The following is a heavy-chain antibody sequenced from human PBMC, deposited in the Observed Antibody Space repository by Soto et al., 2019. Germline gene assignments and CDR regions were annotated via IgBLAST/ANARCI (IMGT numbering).Heavy chain of an antibody. D-gene: IGHD6-6*01. CDR2: ISAYNGNT. J-gene: IGHJ4*02. Sequence: SVKGSCKASVYSFTSYGISWVRQAPGQGLEWMGWISAYNGNTNYAQKLQGRVTMTTDTSTSTAYMELRSLRSDDTAVYYCGRDQLEQSARGDYWGQGTLVTVSS. V-gene: IGHV1-18*01. CDR1: VYSFTSYG. CDR3: GRDQLEQSARGDY.